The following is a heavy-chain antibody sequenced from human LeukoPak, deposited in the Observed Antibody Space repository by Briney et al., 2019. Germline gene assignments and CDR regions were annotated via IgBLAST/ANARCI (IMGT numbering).Heavy chain of an antibody. V-gene: IGHV4-39*01. CDR1: GGSISSSSYY. D-gene: IGHD2-8*01. CDR2: IYYSGST. Sequence: KPSETLSLTCTVSGGSISSSSYYWGWIRQPPGKGLEWIGSIYYSGSTHYNLSLKSRVTISVDTSKNEFSLKLSSVTAADTAVYYCARNNTLMMYPRGGEDKGFDYWGQGTLVTVSS. CDR3: ARNNTLMMYPRGGEDKGFDY. J-gene: IGHJ4*02.